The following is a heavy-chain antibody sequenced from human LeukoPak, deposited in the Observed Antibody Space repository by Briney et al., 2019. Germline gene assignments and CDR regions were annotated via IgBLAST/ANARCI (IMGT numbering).Heavy chain of an antibody. CDR3: ARGPYSYDSSGAFDI. CDR1: GASISSISYY. J-gene: IGHJ3*02. Sequence: SETLSLTCAVSGASISSISYYCGWIRQPPGKGLEWIGSIYYSGSTYYNPSLKSRVTISVDTSKNQFSLKLSSVTAADTAVYFCARGPYSYDSSGAFDIWGQGTMVTVSS. CDR2: IYYSGST. V-gene: IGHV4-39*07. D-gene: IGHD3-22*01.